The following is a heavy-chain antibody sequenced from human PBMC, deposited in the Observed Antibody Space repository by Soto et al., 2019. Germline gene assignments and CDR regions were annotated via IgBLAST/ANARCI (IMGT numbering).Heavy chain of an antibody. V-gene: IGHV1-18*04. CDR1: GYTFTSYG. CDR3: AGSDYDILTGYFTAVGSYYAMLV. D-gene: IGHD3-9*01. CDR2: ISAYNGNT. J-gene: IGHJ6*04. Sequence: GASVKVSCKASGYTFTSYGISWVRQAPGQGLEWMGWISAYNGNTNYAQKLQGRVTMTTDTSTSTAYMELRSLRSDDTAVYYCAGSDYDILTGYFTAVGSYYAMLVLGKGPTV.